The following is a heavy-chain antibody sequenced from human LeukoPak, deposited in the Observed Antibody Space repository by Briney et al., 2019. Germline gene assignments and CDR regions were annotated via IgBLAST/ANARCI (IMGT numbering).Heavy chain of an antibody. V-gene: IGHV3-13*04. CDR3: ATTLDSGWPVDY. J-gene: IGHJ4*02. D-gene: IGHD5-12*01. Sequence: SGGSLRLSCAASGFTFSNYAMHWVRQATGKGLEWVSTIGTADDTYYSGSVKGRFTISRENAKSSLYLQMNSLRAGDTAVYYCATTLDSGWPVDYWGQGTLVTVCS. CDR1: GFTFSNYA. CDR2: IGTADDT.